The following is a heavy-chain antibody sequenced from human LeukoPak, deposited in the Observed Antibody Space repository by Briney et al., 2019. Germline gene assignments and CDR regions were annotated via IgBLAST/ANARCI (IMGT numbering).Heavy chain of an antibody. CDR3: ARDYYGGNSRYFDY. CDR1: GFTFSSYW. J-gene: IGHJ4*02. CDR2: IKRGGSEK. D-gene: IGHD4-23*01. Sequence: PGGSLRLSCAVSGFTFSSYWMNWVRQAPGKGLEWVANIKRGGSEKYYVDSVKGRFTISRDTSKNTVYLQMNSLRAEDTAVYYCARDYYGGNSRYFDYWGQGTLVTVSS. V-gene: IGHV3-7*01.